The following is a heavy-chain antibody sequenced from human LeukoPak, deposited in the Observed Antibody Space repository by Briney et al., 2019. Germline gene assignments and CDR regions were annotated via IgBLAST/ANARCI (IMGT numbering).Heavy chain of an antibody. Sequence: SETLSLTCAVYGGSFSGYYWSWIRQPPGKGLEWIGEINHSGSTNYNPSLKSRVTISVDTSKNQLSLKLSYVTAADTAVYYCARQRGYCSGGSCYFFGMDVWGQGTTVTVSS. V-gene: IGHV4-34*01. J-gene: IGHJ6*02. CDR3: ARQRGYCSGGSCYFFGMDV. D-gene: IGHD2-15*01. CDR2: INHSGST. CDR1: GGSFSGYY.